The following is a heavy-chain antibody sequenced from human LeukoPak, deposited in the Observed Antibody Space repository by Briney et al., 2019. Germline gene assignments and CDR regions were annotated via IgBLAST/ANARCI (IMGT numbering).Heavy chain of an antibody. Sequence: GGSLRLSCAASGFTFSSYWMHWVRQAPGQGLVWVSRVNTDGSSTTYADSVKGRFTISRDNARNTLYLQMNSLRPEDTGFYYCAAPGSRGSGPFDFWGQGTLVTVSS. D-gene: IGHD3-10*01. CDR2: VNTDGSST. J-gene: IGHJ4*02. CDR3: AAPGSRGSGPFDF. V-gene: IGHV3-74*01. CDR1: GFTFSSYW.